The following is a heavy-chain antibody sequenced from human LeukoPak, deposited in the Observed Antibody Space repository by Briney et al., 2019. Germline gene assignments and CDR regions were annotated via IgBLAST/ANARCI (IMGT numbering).Heavy chain of an antibody. V-gene: IGHV4-59*01. CDR2: IYYSGST. CDR1: GGSTSSYY. CDR3: ARDNSAAAAGTTAFDI. D-gene: IGHD6-13*01. J-gene: IGHJ3*02. Sequence: PSETLSLTCTVSGGSTSSYYWSWIRQPPGKGLEWIGYIYYSGSTNYNPSLKSRVTISVDTSKNQFSLKLSSVTAADTAVYYCARDNSAAAAGTTAFDIWGQGTMVTVSS.